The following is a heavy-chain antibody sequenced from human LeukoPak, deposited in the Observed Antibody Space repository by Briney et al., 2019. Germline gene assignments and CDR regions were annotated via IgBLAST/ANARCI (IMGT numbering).Heavy chain of an antibody. V-gene: IGHV4-31*03. Sequence: SQTLSLTCTVSGGSISSGGYYWNWIRQHPGKGLEWIGYIYYSGSTYYNPSLKSRVTISVDTSKNQFSLKLSSVTAADTAVYYCAGTNYYDSSDAFDIWGQGTMVTVSS. CDR3: AGTNYYDSSDAFDI. D-gene: IGHD3-22*01. CDR1: GGSISSGGYY. J-gene: IGHJ3*02. CDR2: IYYSGST.